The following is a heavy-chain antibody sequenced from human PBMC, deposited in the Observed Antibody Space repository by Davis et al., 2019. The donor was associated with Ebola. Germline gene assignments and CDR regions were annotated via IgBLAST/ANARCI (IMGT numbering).Heavy chain of an antibody. CDR3: ARCITMVRGVIGRCHFDY. CDR1: GYTFTGYY. V-gene: IGHV1-46*01. CDR2: INPSGGST. Sequence: ASVKVSCKASGYTFTGYYMHWVRQAPGQGLEWMGWINPSGGSTSYAQKFQGRVTMTRDTSTSTVYMELSSLRSEDTAVYYCARCITMVRGVIGRCHFDYWGQGTLVTVSS. D-gene: IGHD3-10*01. J-gene: IGHJ4*02.